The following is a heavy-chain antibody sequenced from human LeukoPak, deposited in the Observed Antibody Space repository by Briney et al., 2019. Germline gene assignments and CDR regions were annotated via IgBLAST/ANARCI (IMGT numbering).Heavy chain of an antibody. CDR3: ARGSPSTILQAFDI. CDR2: ISSSSSDI. Sequence: GGSLRLSCAASGLPFSSYSMNWVRQAPGKGLEWDSSISSSSSDIYYADSVRGRFTISRDNAKNSLYLQMNSLRAEDTAVYYCARGSPSTILQAFDIWGQGTMVTVSS. V-gene: IGHV3-21*01. D-gene: IGHD5/OR15-5a*01. J-gene: IGHJ3*02. CDR1: GLPFSSYS.